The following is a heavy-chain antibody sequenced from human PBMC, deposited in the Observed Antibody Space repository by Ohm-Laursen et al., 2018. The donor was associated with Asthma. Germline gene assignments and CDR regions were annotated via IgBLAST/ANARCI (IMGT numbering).Heavy chain of an antibody. CDR3: ARKAGSCISRTCYSLDF. J-gene: IGHJ4*02. Sequence: SSVKVSCKSLGGTFNDYVIGWVRQAPGQGLEWMGGINSVFGGTTYPQKFQGRATITADESRSTVYLELSSLRSEDTAVYYCARKAGSCISRTCYSLDFWGQGTLVTVSS. CDR2: INSVFGGT. V-gene: IGHV1-69*01. D-gene: IGHD2-15*01. CDR1: GGTFNDYV.